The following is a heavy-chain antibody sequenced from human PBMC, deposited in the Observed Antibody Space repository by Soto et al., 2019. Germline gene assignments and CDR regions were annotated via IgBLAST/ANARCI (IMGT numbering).Heavy chain of an antibody. Sequence: EVHLVQSGGGLVQPGGSLRLSCAASGFTFNTYYMTWVRQAPGKGLEWVANIKEDGSEKNYVESVKGRFTISRDNAKDSLYLQMSSLRVEDTAVYYCVRGGLVGGRFVYCGQGALVTVSS. D-gene: IGHD1-26*01. CDR3: VRGGLVGGRFVY. CDR2: IKEDGSEK. CDR1: GFTFNTYY. J-gene: IGHJ4*02. V-gene: IGHV3-7*01.